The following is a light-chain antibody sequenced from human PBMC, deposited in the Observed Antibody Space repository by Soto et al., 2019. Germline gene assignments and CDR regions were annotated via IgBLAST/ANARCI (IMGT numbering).Light chain of an antibody. CDR2: DAS. CDR3: QQYGSSPLT. V-gene: IGKV3-20*01. Sequence: EIVLTQSPGTLSLSPGERATLSCRASQSVSSSYLAWYQQKPGQAPRLLIFDASTRATGFPDRFSGSGSGTHFTLTISRLEPEDFAVYYCQQYGSSPLTFGGGTKVEIK. CDR1: QSVSSSY. J-gene: IGKJ4*01.